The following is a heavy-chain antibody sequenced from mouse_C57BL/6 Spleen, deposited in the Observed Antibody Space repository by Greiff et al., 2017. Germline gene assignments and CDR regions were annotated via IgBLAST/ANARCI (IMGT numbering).Heavy chain of an antibody. V-gene: IGHV1-69*01. CDR1: GYTFTSYW. J-gene: IGHJ4*01. CDR3: ARGNLFYAMDY. D-gene: IGHD2-3*01. CDR2: IDPSDSYT. Sequence: VKLQQPGAELVMPGASVKLSCKASGYTFTSYWMHWVKQRPGQGLEWIGEIDPSDSYTNYNQKFKGKSTLTVDKSSSTAYMQLSSLTSEDSAVYYCARGNLFYAMDYWGQGTSVTVSS.